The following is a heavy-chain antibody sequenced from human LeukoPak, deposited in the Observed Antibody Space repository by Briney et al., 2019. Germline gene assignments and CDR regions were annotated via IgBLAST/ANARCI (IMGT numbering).Heavy chain of an antibody. CDR1: GYSIRSGYY. CDR3: ARDLSYCSGGSCYSSGY. CDR2: IDHSGST. D-gene: IGHD2-15*01. J-gene: IGHJ4*02. Sequence: SETLSLTCTVSGYSIRSGYYWGWIRQPPGEGLEWIGSIDHSGSTYYIPSLKSRVTISVDTSKNQFSLKLSSVTAADTAVYYCARDLSYCSGGSCYSSGYWGQGTLVTVSS. V-gene: IGHV4-38-2*02.